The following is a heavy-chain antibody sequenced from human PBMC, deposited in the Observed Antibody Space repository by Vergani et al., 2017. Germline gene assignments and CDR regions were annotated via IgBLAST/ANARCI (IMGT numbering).Heavy chain of an antibody. CDR1: GGSITNYY. D-gene: IGHD1-1*01. CDR3: TRGFFWNAPQGAATALDI. CDR2: IYSSGNT. J-gene: IGHJ3*02. Sequence: QVQLQESGPGLVKPSETLSLTCSVSGGSITNYYWSWIRQPAGKGLEWIGRIYSSGNTNYNPSLQSRLTMSIDTSNNQFSLKLSSVTAADTAVYYCTRGFFWNAPQGAATALDIWGQGTMVTVAS. V-gene: IGHV4-4*07.